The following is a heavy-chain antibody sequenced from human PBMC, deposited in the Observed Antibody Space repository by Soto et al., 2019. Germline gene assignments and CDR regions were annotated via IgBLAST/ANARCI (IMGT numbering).Heavy chain of an antibody. Sequence: ASVKVSCKASGYTFTGYYMHWVRQAPGQGLEWMGWINPNSGGTNYAQKFQGRVTMTRNTSISTAYMELSSLRSEDTAVYYCARVVKQWLAYDAFDIWGQGTMVTVSS. CDR2: INPNSGGT. J-gene: IGHJ3*02. CDR3: ARVVKQWLAYDAFDI. D-gene: IGHD6-19*01. V-gene: IGHV1-2*02. CDR1: GYTFTGYY.